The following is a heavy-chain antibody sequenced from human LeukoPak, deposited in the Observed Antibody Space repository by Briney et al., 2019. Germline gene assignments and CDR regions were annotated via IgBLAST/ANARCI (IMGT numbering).Heavy chain of an antibody. J-gene: IGHJ6*03. Sequence: ASVTVSCKASGYSFHSHYMYWVRLAPRPGMEWMGIINPSGGSRSYDQQSHGRGTMTKGTTTSTVYMELSSLRSEDTAVYYCARAGGQLLKKRPQSRLYYYFYMDVWGKGTTVTVSS. D-gene: IGHD2-2*01. CDR3: ARAGGQLLKKRPQSRLYYYFYMDV. CDR2: INPSGGSR. CDR1: GYSFHSHY. V-gene: IGHV1-46*02.